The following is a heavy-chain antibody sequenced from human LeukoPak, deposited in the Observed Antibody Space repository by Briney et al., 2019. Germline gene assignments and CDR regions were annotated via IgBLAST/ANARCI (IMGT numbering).Heavy chain of an antibody. Sequence: PSETLSLTCTVSGGSISSSSYYWGWIRQPPGKGLEWIGSIYYSGSTYYNPSLKSRVTISVDTSKNQFSLKLSSVTAADTAVYYCAXHRIICSSTSCYTFPXDXXGQGXXVTV. CDR2: IYYSGST. J-gene: IGHJ4*02. CDR1: GGSISSSSYY. CDR3: AXHRIICSSTSCYTFPXDX. D-gene: IGHD2-2*02. V-gene: IGHV4-39*01.